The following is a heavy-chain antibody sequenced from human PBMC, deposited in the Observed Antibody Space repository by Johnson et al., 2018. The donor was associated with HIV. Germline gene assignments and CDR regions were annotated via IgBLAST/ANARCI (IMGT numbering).Heavy chain of an antibody. CDR1: GFTFSSYL. Sequence: VQLVESGGGLVQPGGSLRLSCAASGFTFSSYLMSWVRQAPGKGLEWVANIKQDGSEKYYVDSVKGRVTISRDNAKNSLYMQMNSLRAEDTAVYYCARVGILRRRGAFDIWGQGTIVTVSS. CDR3: ARVGILRRRGAFDI. CDR2: IKQDGSEK. D-gene: IGHD2-15*01. V-gene: IGHV3-7*05. J-gene: IGHJ3*02.